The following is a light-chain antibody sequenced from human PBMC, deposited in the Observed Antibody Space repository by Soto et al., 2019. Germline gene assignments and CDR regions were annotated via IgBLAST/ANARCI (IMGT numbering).Light chain of an antibody. CDR1: SSDVGGYDY. Sequence: QSALTQPASVSGSPGQSITISCTGTSSDVGGYDYVSWYQQYPGKAPKLIIYEVSNRPSGVSNRFSGSKSGNTASLTISGLQAEDEADYFCSSYTSSRSLYIFGSGTKVTVL. CDR3: SSYTSSRSLYI. J-gene: IGLJ1*01. CDR2: EVS. V-gene: IGLV2-14*01.